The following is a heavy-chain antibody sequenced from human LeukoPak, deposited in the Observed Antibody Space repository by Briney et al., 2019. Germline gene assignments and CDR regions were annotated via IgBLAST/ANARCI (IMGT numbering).Heavy chain of an antibody. J-gene: IGHJ6*02. V-gene: IGHV1-69*04. D-gene: IGHD3-3*01. CDR2: IIPIFGIA. CDR1: GGTFSSYA. CDR3: ARVSTQAPKDITIFGVVTYTHLDYGMDV. Sequence: SVKVSCKASGGTFSSYAISWVRQAPGQGLEWMGRIIPIFGIANYAQKFQGRVTITADKSTSTAYMGLSSLRSEDTAVYYCARVSTQAPKDITIFGVVTYTHLDYGMDVWGQGTTVTVSS.